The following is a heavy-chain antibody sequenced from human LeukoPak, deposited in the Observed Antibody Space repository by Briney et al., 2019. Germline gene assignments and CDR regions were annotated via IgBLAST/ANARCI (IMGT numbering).Heavy chain of an antibody. D-gene: IGHD2-2*01. CDR3: ARDGRLTDIVVVPAPTSLDY. Sequence: ASVKVSCKASGYTFTSYYMHWVRQAPGQGLEWMGIINPSGGSASYAQKFQGRVTMTMDTSTSTVYMELSSLRSEDTAVYYCARDGRLTDIVVVPAPTSLDYWGQGTLVTVSS. CDR2: INPSGGSA. CDR1: GYTFTSYY. V-gene: IGHV1-46*03. J-gene: IGHJ4*02.